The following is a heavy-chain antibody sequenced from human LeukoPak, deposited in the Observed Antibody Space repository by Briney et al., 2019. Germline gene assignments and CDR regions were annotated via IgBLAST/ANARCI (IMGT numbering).Heavy chain of an antibody. D-gene: IGHD1-7*01. V-gene: IGHV3-30*18. CDR2: ISYDGSNK. Sequence: GGSLRLSSAASGFTFSSYGMHWVRQAPGKGLEWVAVISYDGSNKYYADSVKGRFTISRDNSKNTLYLQMNSLRAEDTAVYYCAKEWKYDYWGQGTLVTVSS. CDR1: GFTFSSYG. CDR3: AKEWKYDY. J-gene: IGHJ4*02.